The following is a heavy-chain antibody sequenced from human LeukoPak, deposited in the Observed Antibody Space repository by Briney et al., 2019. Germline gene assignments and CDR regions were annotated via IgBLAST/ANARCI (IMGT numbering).Heavy chain of an antibody. CDR3: ARVHYNTAMVDIDY. J-gene: IGHJ4*02. Sequence: PGGSLRLSCAASGFTFSSYEMHWVRQAPGKGLEWISYISSSGSTIYYADSVKGRFTISRDNGKNSLYLQMNNLRAEDTAVYYCARVHYNTAMVDIDYWGQGTLVTVSS. CDR1: GFTFSSYE. CDR2: ISSSGSTI. D-gene: IGHD5-18*01. V-gene: IGHV3-48*03.